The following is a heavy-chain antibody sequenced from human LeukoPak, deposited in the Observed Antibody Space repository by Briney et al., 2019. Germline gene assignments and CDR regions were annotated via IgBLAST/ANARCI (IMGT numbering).Heavy chain of an antibody. Sequence: ASVKVSRKASGYTFTGYYVHWVRQAPGQGLGWMGWINPNSGGTNSAQNFQGRVTMTRDTSITTAFLELSRLGSDDTALYYCAIATIGASAFDIWGQGTMVTVSS. J-gene: IGHJ3*02. CDR2: INPNSGGT. D-gene: IGHD4/OR15-4a*01. V-gene: IGHV1-2*02. CDR3: AIATIGASAFDI. CDR1: GYTFTGYY.